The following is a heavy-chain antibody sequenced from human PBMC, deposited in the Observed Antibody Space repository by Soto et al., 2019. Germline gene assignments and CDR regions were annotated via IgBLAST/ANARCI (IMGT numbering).Heavy chain of an antibody. CDR2: IYYSGST. CDR1: GGSISSGGYY. D-gene: IGHD1-1*01. Sequence: QVQLQESGPGLVKPSQTLSLTCTVSGGSISSGGYYWSWIRQHPGKGLEWIGYIYYSGSTYYNPSLKSRVTISGDTSKNQFSLKLSSVTAADTAVYYCARDKGPTGTTPGGHYYYGMDVWGQGTTVTVSS. J-gene: IGHJ6*02. CDR3: ARDKGPTGTTPGGHYYYGMDV. V-gene: IGHV4-31*03.